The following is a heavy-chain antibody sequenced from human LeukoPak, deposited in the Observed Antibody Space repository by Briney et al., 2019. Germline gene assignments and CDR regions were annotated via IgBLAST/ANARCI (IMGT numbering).Heavy chain of an antibody. CDR1: GFTFSNYS. CDR2: ISRSSTTI. D-gene: IGHD6-13*01. Sequence: GGSLRLSCAASGFTFSNYSMNWVRQAPGKGLEWVSYISRSSTTIYYADFVKGRFTISRDNAKNSLYLQMNSLRAEDTAVYYCATSGYSSSWYFGWGQGTLVTVSS. J-gene: IGHJ4*02. CDR3: ATSGYSSSWYFG. V-gene: IGHV3-48*01.